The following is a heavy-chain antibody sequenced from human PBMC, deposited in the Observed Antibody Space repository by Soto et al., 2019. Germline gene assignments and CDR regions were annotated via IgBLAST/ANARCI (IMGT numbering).Heavy chain of an antibody. CDR3: ARSTTKYGMDV. V-gene: IGHV4-59*08. CDR2: IYYSGST. J-gene: IGHJ6*02. Sequence: AESLCLTCTVLGASISSTYSAWIRQPPGKGLEWIGYIYYSGSTNYNPSLKSRVTISVDTSKNQFSLKLSSVTAADTAVYYCARSTTKYGMDVWRQGTTVTVSS. CDR1: GASISSTY. D-gene: IGHD1-1*01.